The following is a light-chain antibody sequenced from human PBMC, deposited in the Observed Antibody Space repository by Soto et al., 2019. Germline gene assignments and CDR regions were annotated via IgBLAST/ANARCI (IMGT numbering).Light chain of an antibody. V-gene: IGKV3-20*01. CDR3: QQYGSSPLWT. CDR2: GAS. Sequence: EIVLTQYPGTLSLSPGERATLYCRASQSVSSSYLAWYQQKPGQAPRLLIYGASGRATGIPDRFSGSGSGTDFTLTISRLEPEDFAVYYCQQYGSSPLWTFGQGTKVDIK. J-gene: IGKJ1*01. CDR1: QSVSSSY.